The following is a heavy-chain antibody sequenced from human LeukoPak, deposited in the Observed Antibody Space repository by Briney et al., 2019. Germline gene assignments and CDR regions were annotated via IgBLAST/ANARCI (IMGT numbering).Heavy chain of an antibody. J-gene: IGHJ5*02. D-gene: IGHD2-2*01. CDR1: GGTFSSYA. Sequence: SAKVSCKASGGTFSSYAISWVRQAPGQGLEWMGGIIPIFGTASYAQKFQGRVTITADESTSTAYMELSSLRSEDTAVYCCARGEYCSSTSCYGGVFDPWGQGTLVTVSS. CDR2: IIPIFGTA. V-gene: IGHV1-69*13. CDR3: ARGEYCSSTSCYGGVFDP.